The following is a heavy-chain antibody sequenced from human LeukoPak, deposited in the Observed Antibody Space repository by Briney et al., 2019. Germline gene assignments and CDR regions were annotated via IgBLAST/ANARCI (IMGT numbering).Heavy chain of an antibody. CDR1: GFTVSGNS. D-gene: IGHD6-19*01. Sequence: GGSLRLSCTVSGFTVSGNSMSWVRQAPGKGLEGVSAISGSGSITSYADSVKGRFTISRDNSKNTLFLQMNSLRVDDTAVYYCAKEKSSGYYPGVYWGQGTLVTVSS. CDR3: AKEKSSGYYPGVY. V-gene: IGHV3-23*01. CDR2: ISGSGSIT. J-gene: IGHJ4*02.